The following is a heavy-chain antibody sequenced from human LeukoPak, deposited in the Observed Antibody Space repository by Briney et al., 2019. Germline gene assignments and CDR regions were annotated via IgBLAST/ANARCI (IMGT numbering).Heavy chain of an antibody. CDR2: ISYDGSNK. V-gene: IGHV3-30*01. Sequence: LAGGSLRLSCAASGFTFSSYAMHWVRRAPGKGLEWVAVISYDGSNKYYADSVKGRFTISRDNYKNTLYLQKNSLRAEDTAVYYCARDSRGYSYGRGFDYWGQGTLVTVSS. D-gene: IGHD5-18*01. J-gene: IGHJ4*02. CDR1: GFTFSSYA. CDR3: ARDSRGYSYGRGFDY.